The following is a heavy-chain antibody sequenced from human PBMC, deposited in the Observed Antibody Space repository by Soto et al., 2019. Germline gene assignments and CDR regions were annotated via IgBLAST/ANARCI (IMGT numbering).Heavy chain of an antibody. CDR2: IYYSGST. V-gene: IGHV4-39*01. Sequence: QLQLQESGPGLVKPSETLSLTCTVSAGSISRSSYYWGWIRQPPGKGLEWIGKIYYSGSTYYNPSLKSRVTISVDTSKSHCSHKLSSVTAADTAVYACERRSSWYNWFDPWGQGALVAVSS. D-gene: IGHD6-13*01. J-gene: IGHJ5*02. CDR1: AGSISRSSYY. CDR3: ERRSSWYNWFDP.